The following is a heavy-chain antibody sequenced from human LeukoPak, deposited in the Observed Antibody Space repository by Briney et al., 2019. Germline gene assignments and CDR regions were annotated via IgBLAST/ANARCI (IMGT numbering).Heavy chain of an antibody. V-gene: IGHV1-46*01. CDR2: INPSGGST. Sequence: ASVKVSCKASGYTFTSYYMHWVRQAPGQGLEWMGIINPSGGSTSYAQKFQGRVTMTRDTSTSTVYMELSSLRSEDTAVYYCARDRALIVVPENDAFDIWGQGTMVTVSS. CDR1: GYTFTSYY. D-gene: IGHD2-2*01. CDR3: ARDRALIVVPENDAFDI. J-gene: IGHJ3*02.